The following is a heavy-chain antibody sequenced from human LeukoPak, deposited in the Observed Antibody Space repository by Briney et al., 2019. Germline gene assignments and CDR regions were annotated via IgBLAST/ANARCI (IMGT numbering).Heavy chain of an antibody. D-gene: IGHD4-17*01. Sequence: SETLSLTCSVPGGSIKSSSYYWAWIRQPPGKGLEWIGNIYYSGSTHYNPSLESRVSISIDTSKNQFSLNFYSVTAADTSVYYCARRRAYGDYGLDYWGQGTLVTVSS. J-gene: IGHJ4*01. CDR3: ARRRAYGDYGLDY. CDR1: GGSIKSSSYY. CDR2: IYYSGST. V-gene: IGHV4-39*01.